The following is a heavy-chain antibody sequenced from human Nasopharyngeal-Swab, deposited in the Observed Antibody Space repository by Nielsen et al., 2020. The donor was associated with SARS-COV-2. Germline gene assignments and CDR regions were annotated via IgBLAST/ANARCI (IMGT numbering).Heavy chain of an antibody. V-gene: IGHV3-13*01. J-gene: IGHJ4*02. CDR1: GFTFSSYD. D-gene: IGHD5-18*01. CDR3: ARGPVDTAMARGLFDY. CDR2: IGTAGDT. Sequence: GESLKISCAASGFTFSSYDMHWVRQATGKGLEWVSAIGTAGDTYHPGSVKGRFTISRENAKNSLYLQMNSLRAGDTAVYYCARGPVDTAMARGLFDYWGQGTLVTVSS.